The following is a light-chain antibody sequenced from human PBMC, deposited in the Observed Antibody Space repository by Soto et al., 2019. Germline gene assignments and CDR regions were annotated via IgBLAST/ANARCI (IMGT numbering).Light chain of an antibody. CDR1: QSVSSSY. CDR3: QQYGSSPPCT. V-gene: IGKV3-20*01. CDR2: GAS. Sequence: EIVLTQSPGTPSLSPGERATLSCRASQSVSSSYLAWYQQKPGQAPRLLIYGASSRATGIPDRFSGSGSGTDFTLTISRLEPEDFAVYYCQQYGSSPPCTFGQGTRLEIK. J-gene: IGKJ5*01.